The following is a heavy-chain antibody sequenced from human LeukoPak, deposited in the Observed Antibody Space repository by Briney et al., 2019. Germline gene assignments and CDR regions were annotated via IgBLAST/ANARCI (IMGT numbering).Heavy chain of an antibody. CDR1: GYTFTGYY. D-gene: IGHD2-8*01. J-gene: IGHJ4*02. CDR2: INPNSGST. V-gene: IGHV1-2*04. Sequence: ASVTVSCKASGYTFTGYYMHWVRQAPGQGLEWMGWINPNSGSTNYAQKFQGWVTMTRDTSISTAYMELSRLRSDDTAVYYCARDNCTNGVCSLDYWGQGTLVTVSS. CDR3: ARDNCTNGVCSLDY.